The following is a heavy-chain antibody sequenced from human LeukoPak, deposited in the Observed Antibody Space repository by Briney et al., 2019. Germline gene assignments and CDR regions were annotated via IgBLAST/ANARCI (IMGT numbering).Heavy chain of an antibody. CDR3: ARNYDSSGYYSPLGC. CDR1: GYTFTGYY. J-gene: IGHJ4*02. CDR2: INPNSGGT. D-gene: IGHD3-22*01. V-gene: IGHV1-2*02. Sequence: ASVKVSCKASGYTFTGYYMHWVRQAPGQGLEWMGWINPNSGGTNYAQKFQGRVTMTRDTSISTAYMELSRLRSDDTAVYYCARNYDSSGYYSPLGCWGQGTLVTVSS.